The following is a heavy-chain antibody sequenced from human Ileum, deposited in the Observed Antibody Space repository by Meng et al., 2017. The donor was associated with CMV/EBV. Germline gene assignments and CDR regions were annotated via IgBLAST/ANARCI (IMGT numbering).Heavy chain of an antibody. CDR3: ARTRPAISATPYLDY. CDR1: GGSFGGYY. CDR2: INHSGTT. D-gene: IGHD6-13*01. V-gene: IGHV4-34*01. Sequence: VYGGSFGGYYWRWIRQPPGKGLEWIGEINHSGTTNYNPSLKSRVTISVDTSKNHFSLRLNSVTAADTAVYYCARTRPAISATPYLDYWGQGTLVTVSS. J-gene: IGHJ4*02.